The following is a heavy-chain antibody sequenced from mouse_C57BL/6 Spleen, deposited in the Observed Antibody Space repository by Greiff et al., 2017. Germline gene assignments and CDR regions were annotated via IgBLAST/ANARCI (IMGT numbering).Heavy chain of an antibody. CDR3: TTDGGKEAGFAY. J-gene: IGHJ3*01. D-gene: IGHD1-1*02. CDR1: GFNINDDS. CDR2: IDPENGDT. V-gene: IGHV14-4*01. Sequence: EVQLQQSGAELVRPGASVKLSCTASGFNINDDSMHWVKQRPEQGLEWIGWIDPENGDTDYAANFKGQGTITADTSSNTGYLQLSSLTSEDTAVYYGTTDGGKEAGFAYWGQGTLVTVSA.